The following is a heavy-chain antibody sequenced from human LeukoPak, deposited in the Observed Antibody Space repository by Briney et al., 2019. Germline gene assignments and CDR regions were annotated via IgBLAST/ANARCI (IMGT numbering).Heavy chain of an antibody. CDR3: ARLSGYYYVGPDY. J-gene: IGHJ4*02. Sequence: SETLPLTCTVSGGSISSSSYYWGWIRQPPGKGLEWIGSIYYSGSTYYNPSLKSRVTISVDTYKNQFSLKLSSVTAADTAVYYCARLSGYYYVGPDYWGQGTLVTVSS. V-gene: IGHV4-39*01. D-gene: IGHD3-22*01. CDR1: GGSISSSSYY. CDR2: IYYSGST.